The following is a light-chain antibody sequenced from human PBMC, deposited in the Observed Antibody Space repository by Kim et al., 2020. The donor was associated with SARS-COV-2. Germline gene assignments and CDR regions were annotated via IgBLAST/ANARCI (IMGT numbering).Light chain of an antibody. CDR3: QVWDSSSDHPGV. CDR1: NIGSRS. V-gene: IGLV3-21*04. CDR2: YDS. J-gene: IGLJ3*02. Sequence: GKTAGITGGGNNIGSRSGHWYQQKPGQAPVLVIYYDSDRPSGIPERFSGSNAGNTATRTISRGEAGDEADYYCQVWDSSSDHPGVFGGGTKLTVL.